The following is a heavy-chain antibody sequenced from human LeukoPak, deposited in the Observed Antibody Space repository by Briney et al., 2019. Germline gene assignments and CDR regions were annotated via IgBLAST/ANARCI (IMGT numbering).Heavy chain of an antibody. CDR2: IWYDGSNK. D-gene: IGHD3-16*01. Sequence: GGSLRLSCAASGFTFSSYGMHWVRQAPGKGLEWVAVIWYDGSNKYYVDSAKGRFTISRDNSKNTLYLQMNSLRAEDTAVYYCARGRGTVDYWGQGTLVTVSS. CDR3: ARGRGTVDY. V-gene: IGHV3-33*01. CDR1: GFTFSSYG. J-gene: IGHJ4*02.